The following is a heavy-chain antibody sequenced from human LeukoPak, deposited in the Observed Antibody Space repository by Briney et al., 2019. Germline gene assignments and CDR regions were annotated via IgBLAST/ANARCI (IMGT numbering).Heavy chain of an antibody. Sequence: GGSLRLSCAASGFMFSSHWMSWVRQAPGKGLEWVANIKDDGSEKYYVDSVKGGFTISRDNAKSSLYLEMNSLRVEETAIYYCASCDRRYYPNDYWGQGTLVTVSS. CDR1: GFMFSSHW. V-gene: IGHV3-7*01. J-gene: IGHJ4*01. CDR3: ASCDRRYYPNDY. D-gene: IGHD3-10*01. CDR2: IKDDGSEK.